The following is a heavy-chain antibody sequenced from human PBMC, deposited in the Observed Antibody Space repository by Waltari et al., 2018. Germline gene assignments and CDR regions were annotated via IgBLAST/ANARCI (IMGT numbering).Heavy chain of an antibody. CDR3: ARGDSSGYYAH. Sequence: EVQLVESGGGLVKPGGSLRLSCAASGFTFSSYSMTWARQAPGKGLEWVSSISSSSSYIYYADSVKGRFTISRDNAKNSLYLQMNSLRAEDTAVYYCARGDSSGYYAHWGQGTLVTVSS. D-gene: IGHD3-22*01. V-gene: IGHV3-21*01. CDR1: GFTFSSYS. J-gene: IGHJ4*02. CDR2: ISSSSSYI.